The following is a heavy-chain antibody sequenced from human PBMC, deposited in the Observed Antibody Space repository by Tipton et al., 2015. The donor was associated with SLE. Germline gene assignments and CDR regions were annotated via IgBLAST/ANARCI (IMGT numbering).Heavy chain of an antibody. Sequence: TLSLTCTFSGGSISSYYWGWIRQPAGKGLEWIGRIYTGGNTKYNPSLESRVTLSVDASKDQFSLKLSSVTAADTAVYYCVVCSPASCAYFDYWGQGRLVTVSS. V-gene: IGHV4-4*07. CDR1: GGSISSYY. D-gene: IGHD2-2*01. CDR3: VVCSPASCAYFDY. CDR2: IYTGGNT. J-gene: IGHJ4*02.